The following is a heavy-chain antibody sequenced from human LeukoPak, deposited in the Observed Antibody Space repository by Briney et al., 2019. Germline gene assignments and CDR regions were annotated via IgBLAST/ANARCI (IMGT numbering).Heavy chain of an antibody. Sequence: SETLSLTCTVSGGSISGSYWNWIRQPPGKGLEWIGYVYYSGNTNYNPSLKSRVTISLDTSKNQFSLKLRSVTAADTAVYYCARDTREAFDIWGQGTMVTVSS. CDR2: VYYSGNT. CDR1: GGSISGSY. V-gene: IGHV4-59*01. J-gene: IGHJ3*02. CDR3: ARDTREAFDI.